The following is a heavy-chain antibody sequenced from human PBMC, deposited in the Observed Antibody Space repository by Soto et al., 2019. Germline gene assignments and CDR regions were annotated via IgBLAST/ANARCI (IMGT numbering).Heavy chain of an antibody. V-gene: IGHV1-69*13. Sequence: GASVKVSCKASGGTFSSYAISWVRQAPGQGLERMRGIIPIFGTANYAQNFQGRVTITADESTSTAYMELSSLRSEDTAVYYCARDRVESGYPEYFQHWGQGTLVTVSS. CDR1: GGTFSSYA. CDR2: IIPIFGTA. CDR3: ARDRVESGYPEYFQH. J-gene: IGHJ1*01. D-gene: IGHD3-22*01.